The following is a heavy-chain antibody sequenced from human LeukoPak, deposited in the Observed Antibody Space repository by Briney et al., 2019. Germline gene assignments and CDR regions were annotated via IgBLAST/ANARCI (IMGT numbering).Heavy chain of an antibody. CDR1: GYTFTNYG. V-gene: IGHV1-18*01. CDR2: ISGYNGNT. J-gene: IGHJ5*02. Sequence: ASVKVSCKASGYTFTNYGISWVRQAPGQGLEWMGWISGYNGNTNYARKVQGRVTMTTDTSTSTAYMELRSLRSDDTAVYSCARDNSVRDEAWWFNPWGQGTLVTVSS. CDR3: ARDNSVRDEAWWFNP. D-gene: IGHD5-24*01.